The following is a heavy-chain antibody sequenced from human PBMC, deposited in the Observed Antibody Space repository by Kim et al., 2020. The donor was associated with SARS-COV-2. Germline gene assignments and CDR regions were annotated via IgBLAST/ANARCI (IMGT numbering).Heavy chain of an antibody. CDR3: AREPGDYGGTSQLDY. CDR2: INPSGGST. Sequence: ASVKVSCKASGYTFTSYYMHWVRQAPGQGLEWMGIINPSGGSTSYAQKFQGRVTMTRDTSTSTVYMELSSLRSEDTAVYYCAREPGDYGGTSQLDYWGQGTLVTVSS. J-gene: IGHJ4*02. CDR1: GYTFTSYY. V-gene: IGHV1-46*01. D-gene: IGHD4-17*01.